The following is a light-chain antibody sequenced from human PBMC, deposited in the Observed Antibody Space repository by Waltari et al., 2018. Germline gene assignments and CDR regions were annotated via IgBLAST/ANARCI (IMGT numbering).Light chain of an antibody. Sequence: ELTHPPSVSVPPDQTASIACSGDDLEHSYAHWYQQKPGRSPVMVIQQNNKHPVGIADRFSGSKSGKTATLTSSGSQAMEEVDYYCQAWDSGTVLGGGTKLTVL. CDR1: DLEHSY. CDR3: QAWDSGTV. V-gene: IGLV3-1*01. CDR2: QNN. J-gene: IGLJ3*02.